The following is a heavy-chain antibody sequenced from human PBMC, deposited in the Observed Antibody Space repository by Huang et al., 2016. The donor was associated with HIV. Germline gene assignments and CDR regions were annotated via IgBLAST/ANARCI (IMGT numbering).Heavy chain of an antibody. V-gene: IGHV3-7*01. CDR3: ATKTAAMDI. D-gene: IGHD1-7*01. CDR2: IKQDESEK. J-gene: IGHJ6*02. Sequence: VESGGRLVQPGGSIRLSCVGSTFTFGAYWMSWVRQYPGKGLEWVDNIKQDESEKYYVESVKGRFNISRDNAKKVLFLEMNNVRVEDTATYYCATKTAAMDIWGQGTTVTVS. CDR1: TFTFGAYW.